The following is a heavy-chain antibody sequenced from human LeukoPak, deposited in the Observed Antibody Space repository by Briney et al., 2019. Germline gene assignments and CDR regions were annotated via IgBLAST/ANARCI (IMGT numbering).Heavy chain of an antibody. Sequence: GGSLRLSCAASGFTFSSYAMNWDRQTPGKGLEWVSTARASGSATYYADSVKGRFAISRDDSKSTLYLQMTNLRAEDTALYYCAKRYGNAWYQFDYWGRGTLVTVSS. D-gene: IGHD5-18*01. V-gene: IGHV3-23*01. CDR2: ARASGSAT. J-gene: IGHJ4*02. CDR3: AKRYGNAWYQFDY. CDR1: GFTFSSYA.